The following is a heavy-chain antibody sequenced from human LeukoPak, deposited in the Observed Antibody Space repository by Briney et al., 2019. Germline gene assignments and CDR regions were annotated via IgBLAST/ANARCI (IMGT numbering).Heavy chain of an antibody. CDR1: GGSISNGDHY. CDR2: IYYSGST. J-gene: IGHJ4*02. CDR3: ARGSWSSSIDY. Sequence: SETLSLTCTVSGGSISNGDHYWSWIRQHPGKGLEWIGYIYYSGSTYYNPSLKSRITISVDTSKNQFSLKLSSVTAADTAVYYCARGSWSSSIDYWGQGTLVTVS. D-gene: IGHD6-6*01. V-gene: IGHV4-30-4*08.